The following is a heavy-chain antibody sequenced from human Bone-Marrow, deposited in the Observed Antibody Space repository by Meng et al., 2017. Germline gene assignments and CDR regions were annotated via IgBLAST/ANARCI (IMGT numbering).Heavy chain of an antibody. J-gene: IGHJ5*01. D-gene: IGHD5-12*01. CDR3: ARLGGYEGRGGFDP. Sequence: SETLSPTCTVFGYSISSVYSWGWIRQPPGKGLECIGSIYHSGSTYHNPSLKSGVTISVDTSKNQFSLKLSSVTAADTAVYYCARLGGYEGRGGFDPWGQGTLVTVSS. V-gene: IGHV4-38-2*02. CDR2: IYHSGST. CDR1: GYSISSVYS.